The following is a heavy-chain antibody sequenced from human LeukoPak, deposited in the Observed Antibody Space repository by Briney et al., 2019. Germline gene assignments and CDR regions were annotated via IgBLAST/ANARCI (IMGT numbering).Heavy chain of an antibody. CDR3: TRHMNGNYGLH. Sequence: GESLKISCKTSGYNFTTFWIGWVRQMPGKGLEWMGIIYPSDSDTRYSPSFQGQVTISADKSISAAYLHWNSLKASDTAMYYCTRHMNGNYGLHWGQGTLVTVSS. J-gene: IGHJ4*02. CDR1: GYNFTTFW. V-gene: IGHV5-51*01. D-gene: IGHD1-7*01. CDR2: IYPSDSDT.